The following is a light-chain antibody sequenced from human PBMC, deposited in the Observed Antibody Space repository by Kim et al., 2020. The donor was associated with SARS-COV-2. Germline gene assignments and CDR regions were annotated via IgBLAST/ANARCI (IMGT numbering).Light chain of an antibody. Sequence: GTFTITCGLNSGSVSTNHYPSCYQQTPGHPPRTLIYYTNTRSSGVPDRFAGSIRGNKAALTIAGAQADDEADYYWLLYMGGGISVFGGGTQLTVL. CDR2: YTN. CDR1: SGSVSTNHY. J-gene: IGLJ3*02. V-gene: IGLV8-61*01. CDR3: LLYMGGGISV.